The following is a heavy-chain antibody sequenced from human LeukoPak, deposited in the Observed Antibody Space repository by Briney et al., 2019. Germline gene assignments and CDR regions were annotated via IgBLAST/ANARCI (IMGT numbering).Heavy chain of an antibody. V-gene: IGHV3-53*01. CDR3: ARGATVTSW. J-gene: IGHJ4*02. CDR1: GFTVSSNY. Sequence: GGSLRLSCAASGFTVSSNYMSWVRQAPGKGLEWVSVIYSGGSGGSTYYADSVKGRFTISRDNSKNALYLQMNSLRAEDTAVYYCARGATVTSWGGQGTLVTVSS. CDR2: IYSGGSGGST. D-gene: IGHD4-17*01.